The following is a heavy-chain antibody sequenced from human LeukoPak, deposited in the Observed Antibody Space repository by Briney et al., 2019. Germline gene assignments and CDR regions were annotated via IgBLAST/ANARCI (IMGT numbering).Heavy chain of an antibody. V-gene: IGHV3-21*01. CDR2: ISSSSSYI. J-gene: IGHJ4*02. Sequence: PGGSLRLSCAASGFTFSSYSMNWVRQAPGKGLEWVSSISSSSSYIYYADSVKGRFTISRDNAKNSLYLQMNSLRAEDTAVYYCASTPLAYSSSSLDIDYWGQGTLVTVSS. CDR1: GFTFSSYS. D-gene: IGHD6-6*01. CDR3: ASTPLAYSSSSLDIDY.